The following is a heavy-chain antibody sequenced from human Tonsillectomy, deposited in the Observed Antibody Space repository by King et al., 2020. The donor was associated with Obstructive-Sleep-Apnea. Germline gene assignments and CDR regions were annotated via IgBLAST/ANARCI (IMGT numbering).Heavy chain of an antibody. CDR3: AKEYGAAAVDYWYFDL. Sequence: VQLVESGGGVVQPGRSLRLSCAASGFTFSSYGMHWVRHAPGKGLEWVALIRYDGSNKYYADSVKGRFTISRDNSKHTLYLQMNSLRAEDTAVYYCAKEYGAAAVDYWYFDLWGRGTLVTVSS. D-gene: IGHD6-13*01. V-gene: IGHV3-30*02. CDR1: GFTFSSYG. J-gene: IGHJ2*01. CDR2: IRYDGSNK.